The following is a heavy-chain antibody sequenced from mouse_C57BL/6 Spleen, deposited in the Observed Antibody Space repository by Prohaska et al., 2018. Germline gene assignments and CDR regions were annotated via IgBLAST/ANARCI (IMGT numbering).Heavy chain of an antibody. D-gene: IGHD1-1*01. CDR3: ARYNYGSSYLDY. J-gene: IGHJ2*01. CDR2: IYPGSGNT. V-gene: IGHV1-55*01. Sequence: SVKMSCKASGYNFHSYWITWVKERPGQVLAWIGDIYPGSGNTNYNEKFKSKATLTVDTSSSTAYMQLSSLTSEDSAVYYCARYNYGSSYLDYWGQGTTLTVSS. CDR1: GYNFHSYW.